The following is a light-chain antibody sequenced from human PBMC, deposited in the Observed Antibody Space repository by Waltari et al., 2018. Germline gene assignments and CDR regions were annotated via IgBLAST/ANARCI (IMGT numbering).Light chain of an antibody. J-gene: IGKJ4*01. V-gene: IGKV1-39*01. CDR3: QQTFMYPS. CDR2: SAS. CDR1: QSVSNF. Sequence: IQMTQSPSSLSASIGDRVTITCRASQSVSNFLNWYQQKPGGAPHLLISSASILQYGVPSRFSGSGSGTEFPLTVSSLHPEDVATYFCQQTFMYPSFGGGTRIEI.